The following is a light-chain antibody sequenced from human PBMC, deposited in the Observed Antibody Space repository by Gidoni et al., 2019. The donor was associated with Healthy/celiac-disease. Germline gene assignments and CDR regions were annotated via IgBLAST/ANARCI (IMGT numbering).Light chain of an antibody. Sequence: DIQMTQSPSFLSASVGDRVTITCRASQSISSYLNWYQQKPGKAPKLLLYAASSLQSGVPSRFSGSGSGTDFTLTISSLQPEDFATYYCQQSYSTLSFGGGTKVEIK. V-gene: IGKV1-39*01. CDR2: AAS. CDR1: QSISSY. CDR3: QQSYSTLS. J-gene: IGKJ4*01.